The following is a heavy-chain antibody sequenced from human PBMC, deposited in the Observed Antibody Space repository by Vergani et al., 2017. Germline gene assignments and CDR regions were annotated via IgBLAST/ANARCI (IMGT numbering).Heavy chain of an antibody. CDR2: ISPDGFST. Sequence: QVQLVQSGAEVGKPGASVKISCKASGYTSTAYYIHWVRQAPEQGLEGVGVISPDGFSTFYAQKFQGRVTITRDTSTSTVYVEVTSLRSDDTAVYYCAREPPLTGFFDYWGQGTLVTVSS. V-gene: IGHV1-46*03. D-gene: IGHD3-9*01. CDR1: GYTSTAYY. CDR3: AREPPLTGFFDY. J-gene: IGHJ4*02.